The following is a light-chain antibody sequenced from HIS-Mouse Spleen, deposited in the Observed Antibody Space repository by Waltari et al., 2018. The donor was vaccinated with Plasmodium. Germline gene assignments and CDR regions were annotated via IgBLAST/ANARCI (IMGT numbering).Light chain of an antibody. CDR2: EGS. J-gene: IGLJ3*02. CDR3: CSYAGSSTFV. CDR1: SSDVGSYNL. V-gene: IGLV2-23*03. Sequence: QSALTQPASVSGSPGQSYTIPCTGTSSDVGSYNLVSWYQQHPGKAPKLMIYEGSKRPSGVSNRFSGSKSGNTASLTISGLQAEDEADYYCCSYAGSSTFVFGGGTKLTVL.